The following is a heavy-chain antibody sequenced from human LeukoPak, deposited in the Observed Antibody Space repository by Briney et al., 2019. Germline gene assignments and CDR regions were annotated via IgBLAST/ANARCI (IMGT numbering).Heavy chain of an antibody. CDR1: GGSISSGGYS. CDR2: IYHSGST. CDR3: ARPRIAAAGRGGYYFDY. J-gene: IGHJ4*02. D-gene: IGHD6-13*01. V-gene: IGHV4-30-2*01. Sequence: SETLSLTCAVSGGSISSGGYSWSWIRQPPGKGLEWIGYIYHSGSTYYNPSLKSRVTISVDRSKNQFSLKLSSVTAADTAVYYCARPRIAAAGRGGYYFDYWGQGTLVTVSS.